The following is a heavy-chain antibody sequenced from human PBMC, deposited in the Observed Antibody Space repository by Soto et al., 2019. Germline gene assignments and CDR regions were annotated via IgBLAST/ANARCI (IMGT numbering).Heavy chain of an antibody. D-gene: IGHD5-12*01. J-gene: IGHJ6*02. CDR3: AKESDVDIVATVYYYYGMDV. CDR2: ISGSGGST. CDR1: GFTFSSYA. Sequence: EVQLLESGGGLVQPGGSLRLSCAASGFTFSSYAMSWVRQAPGKGLEWVSAISGSGGSTYYADSVKGRFTISRDNSKNTLYLQMNSLRAEDTAVYYCAKESDVDIVATVYYYYGMDVWGQGTTVTVSS. V-gene: IGHV3-23*01.